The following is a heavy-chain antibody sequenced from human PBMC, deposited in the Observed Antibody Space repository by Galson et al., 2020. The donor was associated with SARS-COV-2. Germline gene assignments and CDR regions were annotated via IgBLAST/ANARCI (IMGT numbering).Heavy chain of an antibody. CDR3: TRYDSSGYYYHGDF. J-gene: IGHJ4*02. Sequence: GESLKISCTASGFTVGDYAMSWLRQAPGKGLEWVGFIRSKAYGGTTEYAASVKGRFSISRDDSKRIAYLQMNSLKTEDTAVYYCTRYDSSGYYYHGDFWGQGTLVTVSS. V-gene: IGHV3-49*03. CDR2: IRSKAYGGTT. D-gene: IGHD3-22*01. CDR1: GFTVGDYA.